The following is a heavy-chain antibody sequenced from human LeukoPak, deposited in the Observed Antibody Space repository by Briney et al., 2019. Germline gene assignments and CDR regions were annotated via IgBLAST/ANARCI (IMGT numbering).Heavy chain of an antibody. D-gene: IGHD2-15*01. CDR1: GGSFSGYY. V-gene: IGHV4-34*01. CDR2: INHSGST. CDR3: AKDARSVVVVTFFDY. J-gene: IGHJ4*02. Sequence: SETLSLTCAVYGGSFSGYYWSWIRQPPGKGLEWIGEINHSGSTNYNPSLKSRVTISVDTSKNQFSLKLSSVTAADTAVYYCAKDARSVVVVTFFDYWGQGTLVTVSS.